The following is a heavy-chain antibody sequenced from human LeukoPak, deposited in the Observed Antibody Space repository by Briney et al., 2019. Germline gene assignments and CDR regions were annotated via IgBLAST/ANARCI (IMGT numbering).Heavy chain of an antibody. J-gene: IGHJ4*02. CDR1: GFTFSNYW. CDR2: INEDESSK. CDR3: ARGPPDIVVVPAAIARVDY. Sequence: SGESLRLSCEASGFTFSNYWMSWVRQAPGKGLEWVANINEDESSKFYVDSVGGRFTISRDNAKNSLYLQMNSLRVEDTAVYYCARGPPDIVVVPAAIARVDYWGQGTLVTVSS. D-gene: IGHD2-2*01. V-gene: IGHV3-7*01.